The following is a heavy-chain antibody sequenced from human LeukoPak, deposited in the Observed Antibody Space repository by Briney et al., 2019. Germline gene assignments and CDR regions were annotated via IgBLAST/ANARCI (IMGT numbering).Heavy chain of an antibody. J-gene: IGHJ4*02. Sequence: GGSLRLSCAASGFTFDDYAMHWVRQAPGKGLEWVSGISWNSGSIGYADSVKGRFTISRDNAKNSLYLQMNSLRAEDTALYYCAKDLSYYYDSSGSFDYWGQGTLVTVSP. D-gene: IGHD3-22*01. CDR1: GFTFDDYA. CDR3: AKDLSYYYDSSGSFDY. CDR2: ISWNSGSI. V-gene: IGHV3-9*01.